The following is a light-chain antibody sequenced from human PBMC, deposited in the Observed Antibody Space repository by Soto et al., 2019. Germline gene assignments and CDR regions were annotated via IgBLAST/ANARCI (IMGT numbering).Light chain of an antibody. CDR3: QQYYSYPQT. J-gene: IGKJ1*01. CDR1: QSVSSN. CDR2: AAS. V-gene: IGKV3-15*01. Sequence: EIVMTQSPATLSVSPGERATLSCRASQSVSSNLAWYQQNPGQAPRLLIYAASTRATGIPARFSGSGSGTEFTLTISSLQSEDFATYYCQQYYSYPQTFGQGTKVDIK.